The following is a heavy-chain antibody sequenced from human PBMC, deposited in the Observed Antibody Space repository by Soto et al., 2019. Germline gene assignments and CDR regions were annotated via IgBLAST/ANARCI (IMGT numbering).Heavy chain of an antibody. Sequence: GGSLRLSCAASGFTFSTYAMHWVRQAPGKGLEWVAVTSYDGSNKYYADSVKGRFTISRDNSKNTVYLQMNSLRPEDTAVYFCARDEALAGNGKVDYWGQGTLVTVSS. V-gene: IGHV3-30-3*01. J-gene: IGHJ4*02. CDR3: ARDEALAGNGKVDY. CDR2: TSYDGSNK. D-gene: IGHD6-13*01. CDR1: GFTFSTYA.